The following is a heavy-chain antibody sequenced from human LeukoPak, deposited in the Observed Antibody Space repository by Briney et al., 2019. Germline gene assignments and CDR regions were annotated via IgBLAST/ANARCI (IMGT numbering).Heavy chain of an antibody. J-gene: IGHJ4*02. D-gene: IGHD6-19*01. CDR1: GGSINNNY. V-gene: IGHV4-59*01. CDR2: IYYNGNT. CDR3: ARGGWSQDY. Sequence: SETLSLTCTASGGSINNNYWSWFRQSPGKGLEWIGYIYYNGNTNYNTSLESRVTISVDTSKNQIHLRLSSVTAADTAVYYCARGGWSQDYWGQGTLVTVSS.